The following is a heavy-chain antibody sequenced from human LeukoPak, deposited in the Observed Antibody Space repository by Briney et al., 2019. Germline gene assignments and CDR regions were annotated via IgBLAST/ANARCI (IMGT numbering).Heavy chain of an antibody. V-gene: IGHV1-2*02. Sequence: GASVKVSCKASGYTFTGYYMHWVRQAPGQGLEWMGWINPNSGGTNYAQKFQGRVTMTRDTSISTAYMELSRLRSDDTAVYYCARXXGSSGWTGGFDYWGQGTLVTVSS. D-gene: IGHD6-19*01. CDR1: GYTFTGYY. CDR3: ARXXGSSGWTGGFDY. CDR2: INPNSGGT. J-gene: IGHJ4*02.